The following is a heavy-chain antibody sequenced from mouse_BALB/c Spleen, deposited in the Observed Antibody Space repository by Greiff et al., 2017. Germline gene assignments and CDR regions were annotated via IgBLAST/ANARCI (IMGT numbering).Heavy chain of an antibody. CDR3: AREEGMDY. Sequence: QVQLQQSGAELAKPGASVKMSCKASGYTFTSYWMHWVKQRPGQGLEWIGYINPSTGYTEYNQKFKDKATLTADKSSSTAYMQLSSLTSKDSAVYYCAREEGMDYWGQGTSVTVSS. CDR1: GYTFTSYW. CDR2: INPSTGYT. J-gene: IGHJ4*01. V-gene: IGHV1-7*01.